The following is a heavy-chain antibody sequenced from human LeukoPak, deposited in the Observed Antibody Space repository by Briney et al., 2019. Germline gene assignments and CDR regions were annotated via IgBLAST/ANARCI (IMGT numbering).Heavy chain of an antibody. D-gene: IGHD3-3*01. CDR1: GYTFTSYD. V-gene: IGHV1-8*01. CDR2: MNPNSGNT. J-gene: IGHJ4*02. CDR3: ASAIKPHYDFWSGYYQPPDY. Sequence: ASVKVSCKASGYTFTSYDINWVRQATGQGLEWMGWMNPNSGNTGYAQKFQGRVTMTRNTSISTAYMELSSLRSEDTAVYYCASAIKPHYDFWSGYYQPPDYWGQGTLVTVSS.